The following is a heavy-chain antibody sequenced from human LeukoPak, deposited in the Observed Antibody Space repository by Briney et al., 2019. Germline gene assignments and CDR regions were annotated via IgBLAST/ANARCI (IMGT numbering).Heavy chain of an antibody. CDR1: GFTFSSYS. D-gene: IGHD6-19*01. CDR2: ISSSSSYI. Sequence: PGGSLRLSCAASGFTFSSYSMNWVRQAPGKGLEWVSSISSSSSYIYYADSVKGRFTISRDNAKNSLYLQMNSLRAEDTAAYYCARDGGSSGWYHFDYWGQGTLVTVSS. J-gene: IGHJ4*02. CDR3: ARDGGSSGWYHFDY. V-gene: IGHV3-21*01.